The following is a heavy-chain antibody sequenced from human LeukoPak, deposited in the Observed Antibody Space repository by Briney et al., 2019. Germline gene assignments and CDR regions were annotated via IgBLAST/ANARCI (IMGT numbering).Heavy chain of an antibody. D-gene: IGHD3-3*01. CDR2: ISGSGGST. CDR3: AKDWNGSPFFDY. J-gene: IGHJ4*02. CDR1: GFTFSSYA. Sequence: GGSLRLSCAASGFTFSSYATSWVRQAPGKGLEWVSAISGSGGSTYYADSVKGRFTISRDNSKNTLYLQMNSLRAEDTAVYYCAKDWNGSPFFDYWGQGTLVTVSS. V-gene: IGHV3-23*01.